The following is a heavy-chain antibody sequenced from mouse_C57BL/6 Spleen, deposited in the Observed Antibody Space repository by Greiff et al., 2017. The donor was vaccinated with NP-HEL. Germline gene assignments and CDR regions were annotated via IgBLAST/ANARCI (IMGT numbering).Heavy chain of an antibody. CDR2: ISSGGSYT. Sequence: VQLKESGGDLVKPGGSLKLSCAASGFTFSSYGMSWVRQTPDKRLEWVATISSGGSYTYYPDSVKGRFTISRDNAKNTLYLQMSSLKSEDTAMYYWARQEDYQAWFAYWGQGTLVTVSA. V-gene: IGHV5-6*01. J-gene: IGHJ3*01. CDR1: GFTFSSYG. CDR3: ARQEDYQAWFAY. D-gene: IGHD2-4*01.